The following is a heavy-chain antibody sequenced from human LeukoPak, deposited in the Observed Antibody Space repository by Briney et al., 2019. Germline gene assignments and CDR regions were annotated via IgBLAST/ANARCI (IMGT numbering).Heavy chain of an antibody. CDR1: GFTFSSYW. J-gene: IGHJ4*02. CDR2: IKQDGSEK. Sequence: PGGSLRLSCAASGFTFSSYWMSWVRQAPGKGLEWVANIKQDGSEKYYADSVKGRFTISRDNSKNTLYLQMNSLRAEDTAVYYCAKGVFGGTYYFDYWGQGTLVTVSS. V-gene: IGHV3-7*01. D-gene: IGHD6-13*01. CDR3: AKGVFGGTYYFDY.